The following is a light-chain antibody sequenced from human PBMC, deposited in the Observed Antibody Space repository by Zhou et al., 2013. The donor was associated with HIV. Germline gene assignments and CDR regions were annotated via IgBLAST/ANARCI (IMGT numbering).Light chain of an antibody. CDR1: QSIRNN. CDR3: QQYGSSPYT. J-gene: IGKJ2*01. Sequence: ETVMTQSPVTVPVSLGARATLSCRASQSIRNNVAWYQQKPGQAPRLLIYGASSRATGIPDRFSGSGSGTDFTLTISRLEPEDFAVYYCQQYGSSPYTFGQGTKLEIK. V-gene: IGKV3-20*01. CDR2: GAS.